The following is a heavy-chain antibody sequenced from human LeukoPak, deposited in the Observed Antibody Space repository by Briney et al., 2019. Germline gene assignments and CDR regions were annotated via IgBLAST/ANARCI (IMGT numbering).Heavy chain of an antibody. CDR3: ARDRYSSGWYVGNWFDP. Sequence: GASVKVSCKASGGTFSSYAISWVRQSPGQGLEWMGRIIPILGIANYAQKFQGRVTITADKSTSTAYMGLSSLRSEDTAAYYCARDRYSSGWYVGNWFDPWGQGTLVTVSS. CDR1: GGTFSSYA. D-gene: IGHD6-19*01. V-gene: IGHV1-69*04. CDR2: IIPILGIA. J-gene: IGHJ5*02.